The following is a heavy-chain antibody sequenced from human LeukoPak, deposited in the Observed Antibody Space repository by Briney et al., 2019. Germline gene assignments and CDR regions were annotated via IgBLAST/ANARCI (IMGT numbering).Heavy chain of an antibody. CDR1: GFTVSSNY. D-gene: IGHD2-2*01. V-gene: IGHV3-66*01. J-gene: IGHJ6*02. CDR3: ATERVRSYYYGMDV. Sequence: GGSLRLSCAASGFTVSSNYMSWVRQAPGKGLEWVSVIYGGGSTYYADSVKGRFTISRDNSKDTLYLQMNSLRAEDTAVYYCATERVRSYYYGMDVWGQGTTVTVSS. CDR2: IYGGGST.